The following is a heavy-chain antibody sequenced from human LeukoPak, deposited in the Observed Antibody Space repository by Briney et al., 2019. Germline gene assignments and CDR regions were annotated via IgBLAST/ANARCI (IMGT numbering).Heavy chain of an antibody. J-gene: IGHJ5*02. CDR2: MNPNSGYT. CDR1: GYTFTSYD. CDR3: ARDNSVGDNAWWFDP. V-gene: IGHV1-8*01. D-gene: IGHD1-26*01. Sequence: WASVKVSCKASGYTFTSYDINWVRQATGQGLEWVGWMNPNSGYTGYAQKFQGRVTMTRDMSTSTDYMELSSLRSEDTAIYYCARDNSVGDNAWWFDPWGQGTLVTVSS.